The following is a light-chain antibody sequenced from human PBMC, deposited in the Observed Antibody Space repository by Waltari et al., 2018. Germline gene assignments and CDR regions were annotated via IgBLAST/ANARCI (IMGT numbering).Light chain of an antibody. V-gene: IGLV3-21*01. Sequence: SSVLTHPPSVSVAPGEPARVTCGGNNMESKSVHWDQQKPGQAPVLVISYDSDRPSGIPERFSGSNSGDTATLTISRVEAGDEADYYCQVWDANTDPGVFGTGTEVTVL. J-gene: IGLJ1*01. CDR3: QVWDANTDPGV. CDR2: YDS. CDR1: NMESKS.